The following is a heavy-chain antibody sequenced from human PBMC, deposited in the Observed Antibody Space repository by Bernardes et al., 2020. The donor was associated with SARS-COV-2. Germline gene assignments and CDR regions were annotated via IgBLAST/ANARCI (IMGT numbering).Heavy chain of an antibody. Sequence: SLILSCAASGFSVTTKYMSWVRQAPGRGLEWVSVVYAGGDTYFADSVKGRFTVSRDESENTFYLQMHSLKGEDTAVYYCARDSRGRGLGRYYFDLWGQGTLVTVSS. J-gene: IGHJ4*02. CDR1: GFSVTTKY. CDR2: VYAGGDT. D-gene: IGHD3-10*01. CDR3: ARDSRGRGLGRYYFDL. V-gene: IGHV3-53*01.